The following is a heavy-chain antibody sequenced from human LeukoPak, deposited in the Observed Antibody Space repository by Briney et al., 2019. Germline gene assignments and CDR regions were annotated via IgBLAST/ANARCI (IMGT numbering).Heavy chain of an antibody. CDR2: INTDGTVT. Sequence: GGSLRLSCAASGFTFSKYWMLWVRQAPGKGLERVSRINTDGTVTTYAESVKGRFTVSRDNADNTMFLQMNSVRDEDTAVYYCATKQWLAPPPDSWGQGTPVTVSS. CDR3: ATKQWLAPPPDS. J-gene: IGHJ4*02. D-gene: IGHD6-19*01. V-gene: IGHV3-74*01. CDR1: GFTFSKYW.